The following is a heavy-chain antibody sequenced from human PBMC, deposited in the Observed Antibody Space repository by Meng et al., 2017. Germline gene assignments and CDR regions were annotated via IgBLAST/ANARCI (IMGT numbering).Heavy chain of an antibody. CDR2: IIPRSSDA. CDR3: ARDGGNYDFDY. V-gene: IGHV1-2*06. CDR1: GYTFIYAY. D-gene: IGHD1-7*01. J-gene: IGHJ4*02. Sequence: VPFVAFGARVKKPGASVKLSCKASGYTFIYAYIHWVLQAPGQGLEWMVRIIPRSSDANSAQKFQGRVTLTWDTSINTAYMELSSLRSDDTAIDYCARDGGNYDFDYWGQGTLVTVSS.